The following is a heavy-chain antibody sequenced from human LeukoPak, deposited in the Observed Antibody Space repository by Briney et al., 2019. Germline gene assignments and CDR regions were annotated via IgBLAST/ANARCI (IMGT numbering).Heavy chain of an antibody. CDR2: IWYDGSNK. J-gene: IGHJ4*02. CDR3: ARGSFNYYDSSGYYGDY. Sequence: GGSLRLSCAASGFTFSSYVMSWVRQAPGKGLEWVAVIWYDGSNKYYADSVKGRFTISRDNSKNTLYLQMNSLRAEDTAVYYCARGSFNYYDSSGYYGDYWGQGTLVTVSS. V-gene: IGHV3-33*08. CDR1: GFTFSSYV. D-gene: IGHD3-22*01.